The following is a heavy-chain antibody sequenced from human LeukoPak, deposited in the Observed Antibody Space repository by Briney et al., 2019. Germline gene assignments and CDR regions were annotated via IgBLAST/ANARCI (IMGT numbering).Heavy chain of an antibody. CDR3: ARAGGFFSPFGY. V-gene: IGHV4-39*01. D-gene: IGHD3-16*01. Sequence: SETLSLTCTVSDGPIRSSSYYWGWIRQPPGKGLEWIGTIYYSGSTYYNPSLRSRLTISVDTPKNQFSLSLSSVTAADTAVYYCARAGGFFSPFGYWGQGTLVTVSS. CDR2: IYYSGST. CDR1: DGPIRSSSYY. J-gene: IGHJ4*02.